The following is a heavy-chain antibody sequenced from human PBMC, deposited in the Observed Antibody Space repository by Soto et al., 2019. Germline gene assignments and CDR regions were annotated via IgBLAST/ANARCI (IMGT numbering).Heavy chain of an antibody. CDR1: GCSISTGDYY. J-gene: IGHJ4*02. Sequence: SETLSLTCTVSGCSISTGDYYLSWIRPHPGKGLEWIGYIFYNGNAYYTPSLKSRITISVDTSENQFSLKLTSVTAADTAVYYCASLRGSGTNYFFDYWGQGTLVTVSS. D-gene: IGHD3-10*01. CDR2: IFYNGNA. V-gene: IGHV4-31*03. CDR3: ASLRGSGTNYFFDY.